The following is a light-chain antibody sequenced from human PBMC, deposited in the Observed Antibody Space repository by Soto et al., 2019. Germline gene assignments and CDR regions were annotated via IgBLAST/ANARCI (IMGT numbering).Light chain of an antibody. CDR2: GAS. Sequence: EIVMTQSPATLSVSPGERATLSCRASQSVSSNLAWYQQKPGQAPRLLIYGASTRATGIPARLSGSGSGTEFTLTISSLQSEDFAVYYCQKYNHWPPGYTFGQGTKLEIK. J-gene: IGKJ2*01. CDR3: QKYNHWPPGYT. V-gene: IGKV3-15*01. CDR1: QSVSSN.